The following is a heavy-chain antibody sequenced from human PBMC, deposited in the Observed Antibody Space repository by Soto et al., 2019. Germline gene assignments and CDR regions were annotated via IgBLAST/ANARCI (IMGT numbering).Heavy chain of an antibody. V-gene: IGHV4-4*07. J-gene: IGHJ4*02. CDR1: GGSISSYY. CDR3: ARACSSNSCYDVFDY. CDR2: IYTSGST. D-gene: IGHD2-2*01. Sequence: PPETLSLTCTVSGGSISSYYWSWIRQPAGKGLEWIGRIYTSGSTNYNPSLKSRVTMSVDTSKNQFSLKLSSVTAADTAVYYCARACSSNSCYDVFDYWGQGTFVTVS.